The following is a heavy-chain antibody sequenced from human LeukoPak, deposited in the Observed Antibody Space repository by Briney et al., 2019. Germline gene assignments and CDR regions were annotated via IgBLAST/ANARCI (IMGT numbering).Heavy chain of an antibody. CDR1: GGSFSGYY. CDR3: ASGWLRLIPNY. D-gene: IGHD5-12*01. CDR2: INHSGST. J-gene: IGHJ4*02. Sequence: SETLSLTCAVYGGSFSGYYWSWIRQPPGKGLEWIGEINHSGSTNYNPSLKSRVTISVDTSKNQFSLKLSSVTAADTAVCYCASGWLRLIPNYWGQGTLVTVSS. V-gene: IGHV4-34*01.